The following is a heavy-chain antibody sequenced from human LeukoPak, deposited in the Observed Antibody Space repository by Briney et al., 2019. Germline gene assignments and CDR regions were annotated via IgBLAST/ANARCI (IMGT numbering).Heavy chain of an antibody. CDR1: GGTFSSYA. J-gene: IGHJ4*02. D-gene: IGHD2-2*01. Sequence: SVKVSCKASGGTFSSYAISWVRQAPGQGLEWMGGIIPIFGTANYAQKFLGRVTITTDESTSTAYMELSSLRSEDTAVYYCASGKYCSSTSCYFYYDSSGHAYWGQGTLVAVSS. CDR2: IIPIFGTA. V-gene: IGHV1-69*05. CDR3: ASGKYCSSTSCYFYYDSSGHAY.